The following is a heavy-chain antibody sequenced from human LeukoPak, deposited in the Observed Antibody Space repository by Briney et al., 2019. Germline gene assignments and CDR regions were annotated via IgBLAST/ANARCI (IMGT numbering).Heavy chain of an antibody. CDR1: GYTFTSNY. J-gene: IGHJ4*02. CDR3: ARISRDGYNSDY. D-gene: IGHD5-12*01. Sequence: ASVKVSCKASGYTFTSNYIHWVRQAPGQGLEWMGWMNPNSGNTGYAQKFQGRVTMTRNTSISTAYMELSSLRSEDTAVYYCARISRDGYNSDYWGQGTLVTVSS. CDR2: MNPNSGNT. V-gene: IGHV1-8*02.